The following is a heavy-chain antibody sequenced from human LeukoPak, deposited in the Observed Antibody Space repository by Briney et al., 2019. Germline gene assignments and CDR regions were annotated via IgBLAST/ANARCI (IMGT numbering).Heavy chain of an antibody. CDR1: GGSISSSSYY. CDR2: VYDSGTT. CDR3: MRPHCISTNCYPYDSIA. J-gene: IGHJ5*02. D-gene: IGHD2-2*01. Sequence: PSETLSLTCTVSGGSISSSSYYWGWIRQPPGKGLEWIGSVVYDSGTTYYNPSLKSRVAMSVESSKNQFSLRLSYVTAADTAVYYCMRPHCISTNCYPYDSIAWGQGIQVTVSS. V-gene: IGHV4-39*07.